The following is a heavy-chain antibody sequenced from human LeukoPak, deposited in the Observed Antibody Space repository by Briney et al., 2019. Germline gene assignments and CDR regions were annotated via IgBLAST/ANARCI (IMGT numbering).Heavy chain of an antibody. CDR2: ISAYNGNT. CDR3: QKAAYDIVVVPAARVFWFDP. CDR1: GYTFTSYG. J-gene: IGHJ5*02. D-gene: IGHD2-2*01. V-gene: IGHV1-18*01. Sequence: ASVKVSCNASGYTFTSYGISWLRQAPGQRLAWMGWISAYNGNTNYAQKLQGRVTMTTDTSTSTAYMELRSLRSDDTVFFFSQKAAYDIVVVPAARVFWFDPWGQGTLVTVSS.